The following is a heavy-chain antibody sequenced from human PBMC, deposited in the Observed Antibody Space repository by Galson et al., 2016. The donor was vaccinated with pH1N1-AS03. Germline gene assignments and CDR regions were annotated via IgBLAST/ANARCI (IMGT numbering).Heavy chain of an antibody. V-gene: IGHV4-61*01. D-gene: IGHD3-9*01. Sequence: LSLTCTVSGDSVSGGTYYWNWIRQPPGKGLEWIGYIYYTGITNYNPSLESRLTIPIDGSKNQISLTLGSVTAADTAMYYCARNGVLTGYHATGRERVDYWGQGTLVIVSS. J-gene: IGHJ4*02. CDR2: IYYTGIT. CDR3: ARNGVLTGYHATGRERVDY. CDR1: GDSVSGGTYY.